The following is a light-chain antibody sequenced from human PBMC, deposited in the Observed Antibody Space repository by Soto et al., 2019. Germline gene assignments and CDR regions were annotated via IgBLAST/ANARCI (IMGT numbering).Light chain of an antibody. CDR1: QGASTR. Sequence: IQMTQSPSTLSGSVGDRVTITCRASQGASTRLAWYQQKPSKAPKLLIYEASKLQGGVPSRFSGRGSVREFTLTITSLKPEDSATYYCKQYYDFRTLGQGTKV. CDR3: KQYYDFRT. V-gene: IGKV1-5*03. J-gene: IGKJ1*01. CDR2: EAS.